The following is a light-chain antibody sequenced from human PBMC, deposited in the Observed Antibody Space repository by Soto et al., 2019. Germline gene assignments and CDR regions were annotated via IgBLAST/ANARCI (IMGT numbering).Light chain of an antibody. CDR1: QSVSSY. Sequence: EIVLTQSPATLSFSPRERSTLSCRASQSVSSYLAWYQQKPGQAPRLLIYDASNRATGIPARFSGSGSGTDFTLTISRLEPEDFAAYYCQQYISSPLTFGQGTKWIS. CDR2: DAS. V-gene: IGKV3-11*01. J-gene: IGKJ1*01. CDR3: QQYISSPLT.